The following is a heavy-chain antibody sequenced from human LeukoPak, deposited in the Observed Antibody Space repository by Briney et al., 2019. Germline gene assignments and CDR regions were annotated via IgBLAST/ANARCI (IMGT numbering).Heavy chain of an antibody. D-gene: IGHD6-13*01. CDR2: FSGSGGNT. V-gene: IGHV3-23*01. CDR3: AKATSFGSSWWYCFDF. CDR1: GFTFNNNA. Sequence: PGGSLRLSCATSGFTFNNNAMSWVRQAPGKGLEWVSGFSGSGGNTYYADSVKGRFTISRDMSMNTLFLQMNSLRAEDTAVYYCAKATSFGSSWWYCFDFWGQGTLVTVSS. J-gene: IGHJ4*02.